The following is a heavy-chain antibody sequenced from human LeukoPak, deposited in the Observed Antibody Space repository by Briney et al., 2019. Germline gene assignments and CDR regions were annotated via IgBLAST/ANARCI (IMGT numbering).Heavy chain of an antibody. J-gene: IGHJ4*02. CDR1: GYTFTSYY. CDR2: INPNSGGA. CDR3: ARVRLAGGPDY. V-gene: IGHV1-2*02. D-gene: IGHD3-16*01. Sequence: ASVKVSCKASGYTFTSYYMHWVRQAPGQGLEWMGWINPNSGGANYAQKFQGRVTMTRDTSISTAYMELSRLRSDDTAVYYCARVRLAGGPDYWGQGTLVTVSS.